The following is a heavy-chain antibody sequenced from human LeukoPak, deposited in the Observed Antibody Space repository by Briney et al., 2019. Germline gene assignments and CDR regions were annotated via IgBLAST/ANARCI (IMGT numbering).Heavy chain of an antibody. D-gene: IGHD1-26*01. CDR1: GFTFSSYG. J-gene: IGHJ6*02. Sequence: GGSLRLSCAASGFTFSSYGMHWVRQAPGKGLEWGAVIWYDGSNKYYADSVKGRFTISRDNSKNTLYLQMNSLRAEDTAVYYCARANSGSYYSSGMDVWGQGTTVTVSS. V-gene: IGHV3-33*01. CDR2: IWYDGSNK. CDR3: ARANSGSYYSSGMDV.